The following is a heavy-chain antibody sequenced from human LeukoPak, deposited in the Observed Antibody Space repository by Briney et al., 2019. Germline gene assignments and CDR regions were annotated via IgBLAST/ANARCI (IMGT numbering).Heavy chain of an antibody. V-gene: IGHV3-23*01. Sequence: PGGSPRLSCAASGFTFSTYAMNWVRQAPGKGLEWVSVIRGDGGNAYCADSVKGRFTISRDNSRNTLYLQMNSLRAEDTAVYYCAKGIRTSCCNDAFDVWGQGTMVTASS. CDR2: IRGDGGNA. D-gene: IGHD2-2*01. J-gene: IGHJ3*01. CDR3: AKGIRTSCCNDAFDV. CDR1: GFTFSTYA.